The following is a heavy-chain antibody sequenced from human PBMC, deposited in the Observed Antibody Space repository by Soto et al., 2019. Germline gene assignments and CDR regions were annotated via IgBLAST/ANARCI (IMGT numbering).Heavy chain of an antibody. CDR1: GGSISSGGYY. CDR2: IYYSGST. CDR3: ARGLGVDFWSPELRLNWFDP. Sequence: SETLSLTCTVSGGSISSGGYYWSWIRQHPGKGLEWIGYIYYSGSTYYNPSLKSRVTISVDTSKNQFSPKLSSVTAADTAVYYCARGLGVDFWSPELRLNWFDPWGQGTLVTVSS. V-gene: IGHV4-31*03. J-gene: IGHJ5*02. D-gene: IGHD3-3*01.